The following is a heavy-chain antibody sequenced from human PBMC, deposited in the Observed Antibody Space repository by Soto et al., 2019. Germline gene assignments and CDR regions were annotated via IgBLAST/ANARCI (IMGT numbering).Heavy chain of an antibody. J-gene: IGHJ4*02. CDR1: GNSFTTYY. D-gene: IGHD3-22*01. Sequence: ASVKVSCKASGNSFTTYYMHWVRQAPGQGLEWMGIINPSGGRTTYAQKFQGRVTMTRDTSTSTFHMELSSLTSEDTAVYYCAGLYHYDSSGYYDYWGQETLVRVSS. CDR3: AGLYHYDSSGYYDY. V-gene: IGHV1-46*01. CDR2: INPSGGRT.